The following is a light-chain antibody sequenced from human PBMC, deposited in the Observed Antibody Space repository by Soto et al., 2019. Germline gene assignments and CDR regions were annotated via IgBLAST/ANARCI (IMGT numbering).Light chain of an antibody. V-gene: IGKV1-5*03. J-gene: IGKJ1*01. CDR1: QSISSW. CDR3: QQYNSYWWT. Sequence: DIQMTQSPSTLSASVGDRVTITCRASQSISSWLAWYQQKPGKAPKVLIYKASSLESGVPSRFSGSGSGTEITLTISSLQPDDFATYYCQQYNSYWWTFGQGTKVDIK. CDR2: KAS.